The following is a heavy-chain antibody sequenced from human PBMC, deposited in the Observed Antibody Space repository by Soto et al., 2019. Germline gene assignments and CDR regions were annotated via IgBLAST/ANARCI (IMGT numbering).Heavy chain of an antibody. Sequence: QVQLVESGGGVVQPGRSLRLSCAASGFTFSSYGMHWVRQAPGKGLEWVAVISYDGSNKYYADSVKGRFTISRDNSKNTLYLQMNSLRAEDTAVYYCAHGRYYYCSGSLNYVWGKGTTVTVSS. CDR2: ISYDGSNK. V-gene: IGHV3-30*03. CDR3: AHGRYYYCSGSLNYV. J-gene: IGHJ6*04. D-gene: IGHD3-10*01. CDR1: GFTFSSYG.